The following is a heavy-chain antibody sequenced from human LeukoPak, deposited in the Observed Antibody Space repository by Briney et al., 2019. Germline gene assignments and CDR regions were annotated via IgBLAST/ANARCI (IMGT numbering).Heavy chain of an antibody. V-gene: IGHV3-23*01. J-gene: IGHJ4*02. CDR3: AKIHAGDDFDH. CDR1: GFTFSDYY. D-gene: IGHD3-10*01. CDR2: IRGSGENT. Sequence: GGSLRLSCAASGFTFSDYYMSWVRQAPGKGLEWVSAIRGSGENTYYADSVKGRFTISRDNSKNTLYLQMSSLRAEDTAVYYCAKIHAGDDFDHWGQGTLVTVST.